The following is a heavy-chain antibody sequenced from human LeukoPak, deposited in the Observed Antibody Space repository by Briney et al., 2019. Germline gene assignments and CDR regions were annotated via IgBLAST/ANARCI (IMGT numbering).Heavy chain of an antibody. CDR2: IYYSGST. CDR3: ARDSRPIYCSGGSCYSRYGAFDI. V-gene: IGHV4-59*12. CDR1: GGSISSYY. Sequence: PSETLSLTCTVSGGSISSYYWSWIRQPPGKGLEWIGYIYYSGSTNYNPSLKSRVTISVDTSKNQFSLKLSSVTAADTAVYYCARDSRPIYCSGGSCYSRYGAFDIWGQGTMVTVSS. D-gene: IGHD2-15*01. J-gene: IGHJ3*02.